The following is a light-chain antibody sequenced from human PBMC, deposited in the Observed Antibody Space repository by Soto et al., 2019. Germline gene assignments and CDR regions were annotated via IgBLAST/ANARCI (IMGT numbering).Light chain of an antibody. CDR2: TAS. Sequence: DIQMTQSPSSLSASVGDRVTITCRTSQNINNYLNWYQQKPGKAPNLLIYTASTLQSGVPSRFSGSGSGTDFTLTISSLQPEDFATYYCQQTYINHQTFGRGTKVDIK. J-gene: IGKJ4*01. V-gene: IGKV1-39*01. CDR3: QQTYINHQT. CDR1: QNINNY.